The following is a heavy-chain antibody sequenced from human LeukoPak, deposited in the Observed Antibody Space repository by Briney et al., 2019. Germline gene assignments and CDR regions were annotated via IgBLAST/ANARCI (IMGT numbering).Heavy chain of an antibody. CDR3: ARGMPLMPHDY. CDR2: IYYSGST. J-gene: IGHJ4*02. Sequence: SETLSLTCTVSGGSINSSNSYWSWIRQPPGKGLEWIGYIYYSGSTNYNPSLKSRVTISVDTSKNQFSLKLSSVTAADAAVYYCARGMPLMPHDYWGQGTLVTVSS. V-gene: IGHV4-61*01. CDR1: GGSINSSNSY. D-gene: IGHD2-2*01.